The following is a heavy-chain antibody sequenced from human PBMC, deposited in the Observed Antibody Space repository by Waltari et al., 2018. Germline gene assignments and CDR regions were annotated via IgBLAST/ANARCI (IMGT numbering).Heavy chain of an antibody. CDR1: GFTFSSYE. CDR3: ARDGVGAFDI. J-gene: IGHJ3*02. V-gene: IGHV3-48*03. CDR2: ISSSGSTI. D-gene: IGHD2-15*01. Sequence: VQLVESGGGVVQPGRSLRLSCAASGFTFSSYEMNWVRQAPGKGLEWVSYISSSGSTIYYADSVKGRFTISRDNSKNTLYLQMNSLRAEDTAVYYCARDGVGAFDIWGQGTMVTVSS.